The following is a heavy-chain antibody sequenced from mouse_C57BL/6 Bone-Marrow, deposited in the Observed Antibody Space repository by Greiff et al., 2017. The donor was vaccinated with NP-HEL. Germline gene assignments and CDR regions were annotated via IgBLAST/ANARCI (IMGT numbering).Heavy chain of an antibody. CDR2: ISSGGDYT. V-gene: IGHV5-9-1*02. CDR1: GFTFSSYA. Sequence: EVQLQESGEGLVKPGGSLKLSCAASGFTFSSYAMSWVRQTPEKRLEWVAYISSGGDYTYYADTVKGRFTISRDNARNTLYLQMSSLKSEDTAMYYCTSELGRRYAMDYWGQGTSVTVSS. J-gene: IGHJ4*01. CDR3: TSELGRRYAMDY. D-gene: IGHD4-1*01.